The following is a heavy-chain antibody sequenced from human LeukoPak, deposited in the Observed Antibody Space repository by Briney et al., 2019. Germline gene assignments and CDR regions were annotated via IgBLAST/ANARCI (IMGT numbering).Heavy chain of an antibody. J-gene: IGHJ3*02. CDR3: ARAPGAFDI. Sequence: SETLSLTCTVSGDSITSGSYYWAWIRRHPGKGLEWIGYIYYTGGTHYNPSLKSRLTISVDTSENHFSLKLSSVTAADTAIYFCARAPGAFDIWGQGTMVTVSS. CDR2: IYYTGGT. CDR1: GDSITSGSYY. V-gene: IGHV4-31*03.